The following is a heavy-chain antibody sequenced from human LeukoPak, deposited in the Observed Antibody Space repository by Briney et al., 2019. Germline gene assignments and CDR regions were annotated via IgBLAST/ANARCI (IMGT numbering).Heavy chain of an antibody. CDR2: IKQDGTEK. CDR1: GFTFSSYG. J-gene: IGHJ4*02. D-gene: IGHD3-10*01. V-gene: IGHV3-7*01. CDR3: AKVAKYYYGSETYYFFEH. Sequence: GGSLRLSCAASGFTFSSYGMSWVRQAPGKGLEWVANIKQDGTEKYYVDSVKGRFTISRDNAKNSLYLQMNSLRVEDTAVYYCAKVAKYYYGSETYYFFEHWGQGTPVTASS.